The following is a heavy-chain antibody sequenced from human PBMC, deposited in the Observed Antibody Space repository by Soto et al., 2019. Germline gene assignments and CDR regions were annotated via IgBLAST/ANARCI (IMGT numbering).Heavy chain of an antibody. J-gene: IGHJ4*02. CDR3: ARVSAYSYGTYYFDY. Sequence: SVKVSCKASGGTFSSYAISWVRQAPGQGLEWMGGIIPIFGTANYAQKFQGRVTITADKSTSTAYMELSSLRSEDTAVYYCARVSAYSYGTYYFDYWGQGTLVTVSS. CDR2: IIPIFGTA. CDR1: GGTFSSYA. D-gene: IGHD5-18*01. V-gene: IGHV1-69*06.